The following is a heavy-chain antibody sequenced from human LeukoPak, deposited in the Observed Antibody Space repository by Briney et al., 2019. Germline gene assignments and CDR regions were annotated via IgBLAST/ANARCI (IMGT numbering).Heavy chain of an antibody. J-gene: IGHJ3*01. Sequence: GGALRLSCAASGFTFSGYAMHWVRRAPGEGVEWVAVLSYGGTNKYYADSVKGRFTISRDNSKNTMFLQIKSMRAEDTAVYHCARDRSGYANDAFDFWGQGTMVTVSS. CDR2: LSYGGTNK. CDR3: ARDRSGYANDAFDF. D-gene: IGHD3-3*01. V-gene: IGHV3-30-3*01. CDR1: GFTFSGYA.